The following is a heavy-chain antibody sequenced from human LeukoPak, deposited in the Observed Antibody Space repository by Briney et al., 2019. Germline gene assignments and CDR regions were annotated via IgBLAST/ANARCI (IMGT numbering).Heavy chain of an antibody. V-gene: IGHV4-30-4*08. Sequence: SETLSLTCTVSGGSISSGDYYWSWIRQHPGKGLEWIGYIYYRGDTYYNPSLKSRVTISVDTSKNQFSLKLSSVTAADTAVYYCARGIYFLYGSGSHDAFDIWGQGTMVTVSS. J-gene: IGHJ3*02. CDR3: ARGIYFLYGSGSHDAFDI. CDR1: GGSISSGDYY. CDR2: IYYRGDT. D-gene: IGHD3-10*01.